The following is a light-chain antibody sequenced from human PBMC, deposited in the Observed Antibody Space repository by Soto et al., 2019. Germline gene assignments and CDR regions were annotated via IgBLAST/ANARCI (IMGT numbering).Light chain of an antibody. CDR2: GAS. CDR1: QSVSSN. Sequence: EIVMTQSPVTLSVSPGDRATLSCRASQSVSSNLAWYQQKPGQAPRLLIYGASTRVTGIPARFSGSGSETDFTLTISSLQSEDFAVYYCQQYNNWPWTCGQGTKGGIK. CDR3: QQYNNWPWT. V-gene: IGKV3-15*01. J-gene: IGKJ1*01.